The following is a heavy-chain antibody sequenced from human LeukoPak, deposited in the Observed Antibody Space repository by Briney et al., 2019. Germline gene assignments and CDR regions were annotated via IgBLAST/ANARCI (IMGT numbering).Heavy chain of an antibody. Sequence: ASVKVSCKASGGTFSSYAISWVRQAPGQGLEWMGGFDPEDGETIYAQKFQGRVTMTEDTSTDTAYMELSSLRSEDTAVYYCATAPRVTMIVVVTDLGYYGMDVWGQGTTVTVSS. J-gene: IGHJ6*02. D-gene: IGHD3-22*01. CDR2: FDPEDGET. CDR1: GGTFSSYA. V-gene: IGHV1-24*01. CDR3: ATAPRVTMIVVVTDLGYYGMDV.